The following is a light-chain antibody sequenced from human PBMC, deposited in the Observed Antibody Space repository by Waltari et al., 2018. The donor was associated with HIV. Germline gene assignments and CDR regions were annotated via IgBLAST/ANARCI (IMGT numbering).Light chain of an antibody. CDR1: QSVGTS. Sequence: DTQMTQSPSSVSASVGDRVSISCRASQSVGTSVAWYQQKPGRTPKLIIFEASRFQPGVPARFGGSGSGTDFTLTIRSLRPEDLATYYWQQADSFPHTFGQGT. CDR3: QQADSFPHT. J-gene: IGKJ2*01. CDR2: EAS. V-gene: IGKV1-12*01.